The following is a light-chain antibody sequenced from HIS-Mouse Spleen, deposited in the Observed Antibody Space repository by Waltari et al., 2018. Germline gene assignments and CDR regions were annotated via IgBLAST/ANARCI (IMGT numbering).Light chain of an antibody. CDR2: GAS. V-gene: IGKV3-15*01. CDR3: QQYNNWWT. Sequence: EIVMTQSPATLSVSPGERATLSCRASQSVSSNLAWYQQKPGQAPRLLLYGASTRATSIPARFSGSGSGTEFTLTISSMQSEECAVYYCQQYNNWWTFGQGTKVEIK. CDR1: QSVSSN. J-gene: IGKJ1*01.